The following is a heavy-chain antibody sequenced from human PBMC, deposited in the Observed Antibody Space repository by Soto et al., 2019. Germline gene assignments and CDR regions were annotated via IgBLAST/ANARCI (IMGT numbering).Heavy chain of an antibody. Sequence: ASVKVACKASGYTFTSYAMHWVSQAPGQRLEWMGWINAGNGNTKYSQKFQGRVTITRDTSASTAYMELRSLRSDDTAVYYCARDWWYSGSYYRPYYYYYYGMDVWGQGTTVTVSS. CDR2: INAGNGNT. J-gene: IGHJ6*02. V-gene: IGHV1-3*01. CDR3: ARDWWYSGSYYRPYYYYYYGMDV. CDR1: GYTFTSYA. D-gene: IGHD1-26*01.